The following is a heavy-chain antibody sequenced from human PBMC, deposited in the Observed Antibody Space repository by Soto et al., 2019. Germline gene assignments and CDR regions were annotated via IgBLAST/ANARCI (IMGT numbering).Heavy chain of an antibody. CDR1: GYTFTSYG. Sequence: ASVKVSCKASGYTFTSYGISWVRQAPGQGLEWMGWISAYNGNTNYAQKLQGRVTMTTDTSTSTAYMERRSLRSDDTAVYYCARLLNFNDILTGYYTPFWDYWGQGTLVTVSS. D-gene: IGHD3-9*01. J-gene: IGHJ4*02. CDR3: ARLLNFNDILTGYYTPFWDY. V-gene: IGHV1-18*01. CDR2: ISAYNGNT.